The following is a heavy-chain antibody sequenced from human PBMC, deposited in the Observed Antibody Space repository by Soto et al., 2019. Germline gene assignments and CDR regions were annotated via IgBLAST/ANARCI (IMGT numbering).Heavy chain of an antibody. D-gene: IGHD6-6*01. CDR3: ARGVSGYSSSSRDFRIDY. Sequence: SETLSLTCTVSGGSISSGGYYWSWIRQHPGKGLEWIGYIYYSGSTYYNPSLKSRVTISVDTSKNQFSLKLSSVTAADTAVYYCARGVSGYSSSSRDFRIDYWGQGTLVTVSS. CDR2: IYYSGST. CDR1: GGSISSGGYY. V-gene: IGHV4-31*03. J-gene: IGHJ4*02.